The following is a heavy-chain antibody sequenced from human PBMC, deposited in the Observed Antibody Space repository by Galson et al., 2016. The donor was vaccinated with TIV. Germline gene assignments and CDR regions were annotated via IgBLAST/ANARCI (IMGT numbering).Heavy chain of an antibody. D-gene: IGHD1-26*01. CDR3: SRDRIVDATYYYYYFGMDV. V-gene: IGHV3-66*03. Sequence: SLRLSCAASGLSVSINYLTWVRQAPGKGLEWVSLIPDRGNTYYPDSVRGRFIISRDNSKNTLYLQMNSLRVEDTAVYYCSRDRIVDATYYYYYFGMDVWGQGTAVTVSS. CDR1: GLSVSINY. J-gene: IGHJ6*02. CDR2: IPDRGNT.